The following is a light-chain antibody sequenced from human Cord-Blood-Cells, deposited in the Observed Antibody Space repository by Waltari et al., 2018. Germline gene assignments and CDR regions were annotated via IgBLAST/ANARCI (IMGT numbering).Light chain of an antibody. CDR2: GAT. CDR3: QQYGSSPRT. V-gene: IGKV3-20*01. Sequence: EIVLTQSPGTLSLSPGERATLSCRASQSVSSSYLACYQQKPGQAPRLLIYGATSRATGTPHRFSGSGSGTDFTLTSSRLEPEDFAVYYCQQYGSSPRTFGQGTKVEIK. CDR1: QSVSSSY. J-gene: IGKJ1*01.